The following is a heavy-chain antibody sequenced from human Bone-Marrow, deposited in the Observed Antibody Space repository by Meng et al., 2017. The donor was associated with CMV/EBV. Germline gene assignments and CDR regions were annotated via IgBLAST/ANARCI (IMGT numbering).Heavy chain of an antibody. J-gene: IGHJ4*02. CDR2: IYYSGST. V-gene: IGHV4-39*07. Sequence: GSLRLSCTVSGGSISSSSYYWGWIRQPPGKGLEWIGSIYYSGSTYYNPSLKSRVTISVDTSKNQFSLRLSSVTAADTAVYFCARDLYYGSGLDYWGRGTLVTVSS. CDR3: ARDLYYGSGLDY. D-gene: IGHD3-10*01. CDR1: GGSISSSSYY.